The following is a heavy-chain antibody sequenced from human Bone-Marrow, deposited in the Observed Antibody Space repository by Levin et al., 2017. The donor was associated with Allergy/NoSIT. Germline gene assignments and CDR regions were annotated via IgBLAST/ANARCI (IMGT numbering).Heavy chain of an antibody. J-gene: IGHJ4*02. CDR3: ARGAVGGGNSYFDS. CDR2: ISTGGDTT. Sequence: SCAASSFTFNIYGMNWVRQAPVTGLEWVAYISTGGDTTFYADSVKGRFTISRDNAKKSLHLQMNSLTDEDTAVYYCARGAVGGGNSYFDSWGQGTLVTVSP. CDR1: SFTFNIYG. V-gene: IGHV3-48*03. D-gene: IGHD4-23*01.